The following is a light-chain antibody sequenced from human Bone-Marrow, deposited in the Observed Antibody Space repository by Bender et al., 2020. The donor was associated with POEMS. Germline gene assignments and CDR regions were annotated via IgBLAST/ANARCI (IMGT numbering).Light chain of an antibody. Sequence: QSALTQPASVSGSPGQSITVSCTGTSSDVGNDDLVSWYQQHPGTAPKLMIFESTKRPSGISNRFSGSKSGNTASLTISGLQAEDEADYYCAAWEDSLNGWVFGGGTKLTVL. V-gene: IGLV2-14*02. CDR3: AAWEDSLNGWV. CDR2: EST. J-gene: IGLJ3*02. CDR1: SSDVGNDDL.